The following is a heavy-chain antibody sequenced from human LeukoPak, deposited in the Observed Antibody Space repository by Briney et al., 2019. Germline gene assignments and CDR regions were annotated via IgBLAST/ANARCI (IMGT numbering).Heavy chain of an antibody. V-gene: IGHV7-4-1*02. CDR1: GYTFTSYD. CDR2: INTNTGNP. CDR3: ARGLRFGDQISPPDAFDI. Sequence: ASVKVSCKASGYTFTSYDINWVRQATGQGLEWMGWINTNTGNPTYAQGFTGRFVFSLDTSVSTAYLQISSLKAEDTAVYYCARGLRFGDQISPPDAFDIWGQGTMVTVSS. J-gene: IGHJ3*02. D-gene: IGHD3-10*01.